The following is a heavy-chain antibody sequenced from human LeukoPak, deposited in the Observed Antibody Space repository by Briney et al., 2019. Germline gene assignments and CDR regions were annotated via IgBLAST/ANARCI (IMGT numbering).Heavy chain of an antibody. CDR2: VDPRSGNT. J-gene: IGHJ4*02. CDR1: GYTFTSYD. CDR3: ARRYSSNWDFDY. Sequence: ASVKVSWKASGYTFTSYDINWVRQATGQGPEWLGWVDPRSGNTGCAQKFQDRVTMTRDTSINTAYMELSSLDFEDTAVYYCARRYSSNWDFDYWGRGTLITVSS. V-gene: IGHV1-8*01. D-gene: IGHD6-13*01.